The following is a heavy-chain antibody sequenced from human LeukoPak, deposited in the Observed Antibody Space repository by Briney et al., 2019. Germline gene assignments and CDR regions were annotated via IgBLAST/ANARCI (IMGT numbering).Heavy chain of an antibody. J-gene: IGHJ4*02. D-gene: IGHD6-13*01. V-gene: IGHV3-30*18. CDR3: AKSTLIGGKYSSSWYYFDY. CDR1: GFTFSSYW. Sequence: PGGSLRLYCAASGFTFSSYWMKWVRQAPGKGLEWVAVISYDGNNQYYADSVKGRFTISRDNSKNSLYLQMNSLRDEDTAVYYCAKSTLIGGKYSSSWYYFDYWGQGTLVTVSS. CDR2: ISYDGNNQ.